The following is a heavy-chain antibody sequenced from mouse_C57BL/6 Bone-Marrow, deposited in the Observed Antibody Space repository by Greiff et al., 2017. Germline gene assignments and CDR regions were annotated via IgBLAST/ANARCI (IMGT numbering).Heavy chain of an antibody. CDR3: DEDAAVYYCSFNYYGSRGWFAY. D-gene: IGHD1-1*01. CDR2: GQGLEWIG. J-gene: IGHJ3*01. V-gene: IGHV1-87*01. CDR1: YTFSRRVH. Sequence: QVQLQQSGPELARPWASVKISCQAFYTFSRRVHFAIRDTNYWMQWVKQRPGQGLEWIGAIYPGNGDTSYNQKFKGKATLTTDKSSGTAYMSLSSLADEDAAVYYCSFNYYGSRGWFAYWGQGTLVTVSA.